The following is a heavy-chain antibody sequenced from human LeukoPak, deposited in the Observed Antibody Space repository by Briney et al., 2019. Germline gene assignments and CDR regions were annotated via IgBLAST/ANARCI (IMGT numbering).Heavy chain of an antibody. CDR2: IHQYGGEK. J-gene: IGHJ6*02. CDR3: ARGPGRTLYYYYYGMDV. Sequence: GGSLRLSCEGSGFTFRSHWMSWVRQAPGKGLEWVANIHQYGGEKYYVDSVKGRFTISRDNAENSLYLQMNSLRAEDTAVYYCARGPGRTLYYYYYGMDVWGQGTTVTVSS. V-gene: IGHV3-7*04. D-gene: IGHD7-27*01. CDR1: GFTFRSHW.